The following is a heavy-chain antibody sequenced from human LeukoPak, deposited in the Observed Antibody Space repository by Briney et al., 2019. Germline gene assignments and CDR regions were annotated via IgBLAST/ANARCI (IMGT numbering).Heavy chain of an antibody. CDR2: IYYSGST. J-gene: IGHJ5*02. CDR1: GGSISSSSYY. D-gene: IGHD3-3*01. Sequence: PSENLSLTCTVSGGSISSSSYYWGWIRQPPGKGLEWIGSIYYSGSTYYNPSLKSRVTIAVDTSKNQFSLKLSSVTAADTAVYYCARVGNYDFWSGLAWFDPWGQGTLVTVSS. CDR3: ARVGNYDFWSGLAWFDP. V-gene: IGHV4-39*07.